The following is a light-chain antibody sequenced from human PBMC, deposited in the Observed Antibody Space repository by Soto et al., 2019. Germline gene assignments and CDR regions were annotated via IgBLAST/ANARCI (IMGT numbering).Light chain of an antibody. J-gene: IGKJ1*01. CDR2: DAS. CDR3: QQYGSLSWT. V-gene: IGKV3-15*01. CDR1: RGISSN. Sequence: IVMTQSPATLSVSPGERATLSCRASRGISSNLAWYQQKPGQAPRLLIYDASTRATGIPARFSGSGSGTEFTLTISRLEPEDFAVYHCQQYGSLSWTFGQGTKV.